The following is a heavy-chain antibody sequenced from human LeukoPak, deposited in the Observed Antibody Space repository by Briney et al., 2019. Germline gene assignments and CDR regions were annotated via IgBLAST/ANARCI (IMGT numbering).Heavy chain of an antibody. D-gene: IGHD5-12*01. CDR1: GLTYCNAW. V-gene: IGHV3-15*01. J-gene: IGHJ4*02. CDR3: TTDDYSGYDIFDY. CDR2: SKRKTDEGPT. Sequence: PGGSLRLSCAASGLTYCNAWLSWVRQGPGNGLEWVGRSKRKTDEGPTDYAAPVKGRFIIPRDDSNNTLYVQMNSLKSEDTAVYYCTTDDYSGYDIFDYWGQGTLVTVSS.